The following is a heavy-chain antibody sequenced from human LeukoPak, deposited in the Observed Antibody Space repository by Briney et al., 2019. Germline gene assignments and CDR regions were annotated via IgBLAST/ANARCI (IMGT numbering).Heavy chain of an antibody. Sequence: PGGSLRLSCAASGFTVSSNYMSWVRQAPGKGLEWVSVIYSGGNTYYADFVKGRFTISRDNSKNTLYLQMNSLRAEDTAVYYCARDLGYDSSGYYPNWFDPWGQGTLVPVSS. V-gene: IGHV3-53*01. CDR1: GFTVSSNY. J-gene: IGHJ5*02. D-gene: IGHD3-22*01. CDR3: ARDLGYDSSGYYPNWFDP. CDR2: IYSGGNT.